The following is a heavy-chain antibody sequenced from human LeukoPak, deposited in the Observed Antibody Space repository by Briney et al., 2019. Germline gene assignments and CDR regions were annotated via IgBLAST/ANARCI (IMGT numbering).Heavy chain of an antibody. V-gene: IGHV1-8*01. D-gene: IGHD3-9*01. Sequence: ASVKVSCKASGYTFTSYDINWVRQATGQGLEWVGWMNPNSGNTGYAQKFQGRVTMTRNTSISTAYMELSSLRSEDTAVYYCARAGRYFDWSSRGDYWGQGTLVTVSS. J-gene: IGHJ4*02. CDR2: MNPNSGNT. CDR1: GYTFTSYD. CDR3: ARAGRYFDWSSRGDY.